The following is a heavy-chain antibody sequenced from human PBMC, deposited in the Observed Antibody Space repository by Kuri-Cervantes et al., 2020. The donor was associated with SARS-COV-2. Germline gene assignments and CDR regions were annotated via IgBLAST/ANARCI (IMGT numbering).Heavy chain of an antibody. CDR3: ARDVAIFGVVILYYYYGMDV. J-gene: IGHJ6*02. V-gene: IGHV3-30-3*01. Sequence: GGSLSLSCAASGFTFSSYAMHWVRQAPGKGLEWVAVISYDGSNKYYADSVKGRFTISRDNSKNTLYLQMNSLRAEDTAVYYCARDVAIFGVVILYYYYGMDVWGQGTTVTVSS. CDR2: ISYDGSNK. CDR1: GFTFSSYA. D-gene: IGHD3-3*01.